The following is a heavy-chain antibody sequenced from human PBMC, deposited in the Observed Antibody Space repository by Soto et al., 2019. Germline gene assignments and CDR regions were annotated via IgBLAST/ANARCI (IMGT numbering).Heavy chain of an antibody. CDR1: GYTVTSYA. CDR2: INAGNGNT. J-gene: IGHJ3*02. CDR3: ARVKIYCSGGSCYNPDAFDI. D-gene: IGHD2-15*01. V-gene: IGHV1-3*01. Sequence: ASVKVSCKASGYTVTSYAMHWVRQAPGQRLEWMGWINAGNGNTKYSQKFQGRVTITRDTSASTAYMELSSLRSEDTAVYYCARVKIYCSGGSCYNPDAFDIWGQGTMVTVSS.